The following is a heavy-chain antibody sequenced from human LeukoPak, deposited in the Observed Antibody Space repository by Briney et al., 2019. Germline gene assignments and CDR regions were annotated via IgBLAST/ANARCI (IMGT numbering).Heavy chain of an antibody. CDR2: INHSGST. J-gene: IGHJ6*02. CDR3: ARGRYDSSGMDV. D-gene: IGHD3-22*01. CDR1: GGSISNYY. V-gene: IGHV4-34*01. Sequence: TSETLSLTCIVSGGSISNYYWSWIRQPPGKGLEWIGEINHSGSTNYNPSLKSRVTISVDTSKNQFSLKLSSVTAADTAVYYCARGRYDSSGMDVWGQGTTVTVSS.